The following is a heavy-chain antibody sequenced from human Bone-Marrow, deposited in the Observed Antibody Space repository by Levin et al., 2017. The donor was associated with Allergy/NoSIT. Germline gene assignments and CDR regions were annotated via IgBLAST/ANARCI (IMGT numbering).Heavy chain of an antibody. J-gene: IGHJ4*02. Sequence: SGPTMVKPTETLTLTCTVSGFSLSNARMGVSWIRQPPGKALEWLAHIFSNDEKSYSTSLKSRLTISKDTSKSQVVLTMTNMDPVDTATYYCARMRLRYFDQNDMGSFDYWGQGTLVTVSS. CDR3: ARMRLRYFDQNDMGSFDY. V-gene: IGHV2-26*01. CDR2: IFSNDEK. D-gene: IGHD3-9*01. CDR1: GFSLSNARMG.